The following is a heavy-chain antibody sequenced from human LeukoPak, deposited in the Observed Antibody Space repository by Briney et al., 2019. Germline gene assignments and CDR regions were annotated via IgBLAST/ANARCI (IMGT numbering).Heavy chain of an antibody. J-gene: IGHJ4*02. CDR2: LSGDGSDT. Sequence: PGGSLRLSCQASGFPFSTFPMSWVRQAPGKGLEWVSTLSGDGSDTYYADSVKGRFTISRDTSKNTLFLQMNSLRADDTAIYYCTKGGDGDYWGQGTMVTVSS. CDR1: GFPFSTFP. D-gene: IGHD2-21*02. V-gene: IGHV3-23*01. CDR3: TKGGDGDY.